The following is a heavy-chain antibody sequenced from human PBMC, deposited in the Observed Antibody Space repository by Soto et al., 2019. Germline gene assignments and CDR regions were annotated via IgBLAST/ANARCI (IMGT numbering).Heavy chain of an antibody. CDR2: ISYDGSNK. CDR3: AKDRGDYIWGSYRSGAFDS. J-gene: IGHJ3*02. Sequence: SLRLSCAASGFTFSSYGIHWVRQAPGKGLEWVAVISYDGSNKYYADSVKGRLTISRDNSKNTLYLQMNSLRAEDTAVYYCAKDRGDYIWGSYRSGAFDSWGRGTMVTVSS. CDR1: GFTFSSYG. V-gene: IGHV3-30*18. D-gene: IGHD3-16*02.